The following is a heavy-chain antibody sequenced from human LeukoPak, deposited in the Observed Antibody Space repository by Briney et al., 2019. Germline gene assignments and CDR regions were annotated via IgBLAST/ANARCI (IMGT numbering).Heavy chain of an antibody. CDR2: INPNSGGT. J-gene: IGHJ4*02. D-gene: IGHD3-22*01. V-gene: IGHV1-2*02. Sequence: ASVKVSCKASGYTFTGYYMHWVRQAPGQGLEWMGWINPNSGGTNYAQKFQGRVTMTRDTSISTAYMELSRLRSDDTAVYYCARARPLYYYDLSGKGVDYWGQGTLVTVSS. CDR1: GYTFTGYY. CDR3: ARARPLYYYDLSGKGVDY.